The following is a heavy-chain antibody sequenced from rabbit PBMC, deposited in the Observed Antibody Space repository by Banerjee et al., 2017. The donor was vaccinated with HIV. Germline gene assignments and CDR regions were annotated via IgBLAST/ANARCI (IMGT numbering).Heavy chain of an antibody. Sequence: QSLEESGGDLVKPGAFLTLTCTASGFSLSIYAMCWVSQAPGKGLEWIGCIFSSSGNTVYASWAKGRFTLSKTSSTTVTLQMTSLTAADTATYFCARDGGSGLGAPYYFNLWAQGPWSPS. CDR1: GFSLSIYA. CDR2: IFSSSGNT. J-gene: IGHJ4*01. V-gene: IGHV1S40*01. D-gene: IGHD4-1*01. CDR3: ARDGGSGLGAPYYFNL.